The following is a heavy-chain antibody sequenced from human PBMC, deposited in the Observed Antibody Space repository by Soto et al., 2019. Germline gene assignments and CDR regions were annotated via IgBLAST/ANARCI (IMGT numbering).Heavy chain of an antibody. J-gene: IGHJ1*01. Sequence: SETLSLTCTVSGGSISSYYWSWIRQPPGKGLEWIGYIYYSGSTNYNPSLKSRVTISVDTSKNQFSLKLSSVTAADTAVYYCALGATFTPEYSQHWGQGTLVTVSS. CDR2: IYYSGST. V-gene: IGHV4-59*01. CDR3: ALGATFTPEYSQH. D-gene: IGHD1-26*01. CDR1: GGSISSYY.